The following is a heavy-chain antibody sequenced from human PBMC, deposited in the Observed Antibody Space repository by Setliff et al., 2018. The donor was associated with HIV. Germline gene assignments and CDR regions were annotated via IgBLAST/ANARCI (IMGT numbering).Heavy chain of an antibody. V-gene: IGHV3-23*01. CDR1: GFSFTSHA. J-gene: IGHJ6*03. Sequence: PGGSLRLSCTASGFSFTSHAMNWVRQAPGKGLEWVSGISGSGGSTYYADSVKGRFTISRDNSKNTLYLQMNSLRAEDTAVYYCAKQYSMYYYYYMDVWGKGTTVTVSS. D-gene: IGHD6-6*01. CDR3: AKQYSMYYYYYMDV. CDR2: ISGSGGST.